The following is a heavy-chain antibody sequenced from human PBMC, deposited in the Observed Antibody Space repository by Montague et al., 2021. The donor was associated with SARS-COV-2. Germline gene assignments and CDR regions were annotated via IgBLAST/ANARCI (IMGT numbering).Heavy chain of an antibody. CDR2: IYSGGST. CDR1: GFTVSSNY. CDR3: ARGGGRDAFDI. Sequence: SLRPSCAAPGFTVSSNYMSWVRQAPGKGLEWVSVIYSGGSTYYADSVKGRFTISRDNSKNTLYLQMNSLRAEDTAVYYCARGGGRDAFDIWGQGTMVTVSS. D-gene: IGHD6-25*01. V-gene: IGHV3-53*05. J-gene: IGHJ3*02.